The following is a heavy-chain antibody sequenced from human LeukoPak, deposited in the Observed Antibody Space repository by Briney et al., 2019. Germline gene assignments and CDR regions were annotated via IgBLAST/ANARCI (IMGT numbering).Heavy chain of an antibody. CDR1: GFTFSNYA. CDR3: AKDKAGVVPAATHFDF. J-gene: IGHJ4*02. V-gene: IGHV3-23*01. CDR2: ISGSGGGT. D-gene: IGHD2-2*01. Sequence: PGGSLRLSCAASGFTFSNYAMSWVRQAPGKGLEWVSAISGSGGGTYYADSVKGRFTISRDNSKNTLYLQMNSLRAEDTAVYYCAKDKAGVVPAATHFDFWGQGTLVTVSS.